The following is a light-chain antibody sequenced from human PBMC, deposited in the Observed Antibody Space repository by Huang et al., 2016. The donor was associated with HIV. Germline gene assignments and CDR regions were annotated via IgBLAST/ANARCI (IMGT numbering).Light chain of an antibody. CDR1: QRISTY. J-gene: IGKJ3*01. Sequence: DIQMTQSPSSLSASVGDRVTITCRSSQRISTYLNWYQQKPGKAPKLLIYAASSLQSGVPARFSGSGSGTDFTLTIGSLQPEEFATYDCQQSYTTPFTFGPGTKVDI. V-gene: IGKV1-39*01. CDR2: AAS. CDR3: QQSYTTPFT.